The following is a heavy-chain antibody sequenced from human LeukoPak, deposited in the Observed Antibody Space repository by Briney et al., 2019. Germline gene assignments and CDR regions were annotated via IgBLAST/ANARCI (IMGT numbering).Heavy chain of an antibody. D-gene: IGHD1-1*01. CDR2: ISWNSGSI. CDR1: GFTFDDYA. CDR3: VRGGRPMDQLLDY. J-gene: IGHJ4*02. V-gene: IGHV3-9*01. Sequence: PGGSLRPSCAASGFTFDDYAMHWVRQAPGKGLEWVSGISWNSGSIGYADSVKGRFTISRDNAENSLFLQMDNLRAEDAAVYYCVRGGRPMDQLLDYWGQGTLVTVSS.